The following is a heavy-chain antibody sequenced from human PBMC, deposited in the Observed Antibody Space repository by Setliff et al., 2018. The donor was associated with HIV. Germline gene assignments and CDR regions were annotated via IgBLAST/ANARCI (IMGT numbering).Heavy chain of an antibody. CDR2: IYTTGIT. J-gene: IGHJ6*03. Sequence: SETLSLTCTVSGGSISSGSYHWSWIRQPAGKGLEWIGRIYTTGITNYIPSLKSRVTISLDTPKNQFSLKLTSVTAADTAVYYCARGPRPVDVDYYYMDVWGKGTTVTVSS. CDR1: GGSISSGSYH. V-gene: IGHV4-61*02. CDR3: ARGPRPVDVDYYYMDV.